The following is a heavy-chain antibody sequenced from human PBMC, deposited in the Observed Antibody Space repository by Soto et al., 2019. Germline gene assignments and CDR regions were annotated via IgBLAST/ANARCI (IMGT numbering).Heavy chain of an antibody. J-gene: IGHJ5*02. CDR2: VDGSGGTI. Sequence: GGSLRLSCAASGFTFSSHAMGWLRQAPGTGPEWVAFVDGSGGTIYYADSVKGRFTISRDNSKNTLYLQMNSLKDEDTAVYYCAKDWVAWGQGTLVTVSS. D-gene: IGHD3-16*01. CDR3: AKDWVA. V-gene: IGHV3-23*01. CDR1: GFTFSSHA.